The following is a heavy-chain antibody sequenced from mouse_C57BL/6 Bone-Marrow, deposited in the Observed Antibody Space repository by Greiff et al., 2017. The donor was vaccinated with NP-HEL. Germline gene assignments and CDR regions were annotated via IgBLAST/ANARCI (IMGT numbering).Heavy chain of an antibody. CDR3: TTFYYGSFAY. D-gene: IGHD1-1*01. Sequence: DVHLVESGAELVRPGASVKLSCTASGFNIKDDYLHWVKQRPEQGLEWIGWIDPENGDTEYASKFQGKATITADTSSNTAYLQLSSLTSEDTAVYYCTTFYYGSFAYWGQGTLVTVSA. V-gene: IGHV14-4*01. CDR1: GFNIKDDY. J-gene: IGHJ3*01. CDR2: IDPENGDT.